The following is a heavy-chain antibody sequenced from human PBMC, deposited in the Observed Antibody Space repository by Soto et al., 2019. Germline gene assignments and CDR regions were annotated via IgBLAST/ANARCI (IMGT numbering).Heavy chain of an antibody. CDR1: GFLFSRFG. D-gene: IGHD1-1*01. CDR3: ARDDEYDDNGLDY. V-gene: IGHV3-33*01. Sequence: QVQLVESGGGVVQPGTSLRLSCAASGFLFSRFGMHWVRQAPGRGLEWVAVIVIQGGTKDYADSVRARFTISRDNSRNTLFLEMSSLRVEDTAIYYCARDDEYDDNGLDYWGQGTRVTVSS. CDR2: IVIQGGTK. J-gene: IGHJ4*02.